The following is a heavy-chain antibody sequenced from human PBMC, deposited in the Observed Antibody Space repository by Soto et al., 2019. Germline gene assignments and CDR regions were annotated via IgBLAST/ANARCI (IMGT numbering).Heavy chain of an antibody. J-gene: IGHJ5*02. CDR3: ARDALYDILTSHNWFDP. Sequence: QVQLVESGGSVVQPGRSLRLSCAASGFTFSSYGMHWVRQAPGKGLEWVAVIWYDGSNKYYADSVKGRFTISRDNSKNTLYLQMNSLRAEYTAVYYCARDALYDILTSHNWFDPWGQGTLVTVSS. D-gene: IGHD3-9*01. CDR2: IWYDGSNK. CDR1: GFTFSSYG. V-gene: IGHV3-33*01.